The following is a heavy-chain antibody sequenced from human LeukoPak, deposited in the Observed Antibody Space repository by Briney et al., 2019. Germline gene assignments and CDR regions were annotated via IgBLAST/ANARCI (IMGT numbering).Heavy chain of an antibody. CDR1: GFTFDDYA. Sequence: GRSLRLSCAASGFTFDDYAMHWVRQAPGKGLEWVSGISWNSGSIGYADSVKGRFTISRDNAKNSLYLQMNSLRAEDTALHYCAKDRGYYDSSGLFDYWGQGTLVTVSS. D-gene: IGHD3-22*01. V-gene: IGHV3-9*01. CDR3: AKDRGYYDSSGLFDY. CDR2: ISWNSGSI. J-gene: IGHJ4*02.